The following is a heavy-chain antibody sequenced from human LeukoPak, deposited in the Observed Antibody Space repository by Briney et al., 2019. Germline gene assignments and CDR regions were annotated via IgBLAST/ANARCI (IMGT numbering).Heavy chain of an antibody. Sequence: SVKVPHRASGYTLSSYGISGLRQAPGQGLEWMGWTSAYNGDTNYPQKLQGRVTMTTDTSTSTAYMELRSLRSDDTAMYYCARISEYQLLWYFDYWGQGTLVTVSS. J-gene: IGHJ4*02. V-gene: IGHV1-18*04. CDR1: GYTLSSYG. D-gene: IGHD2-2*01. CDR3: ARISEYQLLWYFDY. CDR2: TSAYNGDT.